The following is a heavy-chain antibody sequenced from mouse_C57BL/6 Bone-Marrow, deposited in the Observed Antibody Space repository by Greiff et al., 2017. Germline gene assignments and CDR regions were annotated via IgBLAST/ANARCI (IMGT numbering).Heavy chain of an antibody. CDR1: GYTFTDYN. J-gene: IGHJ2*01. V-gene: IGHV1-22*01. CDR3: ARGGDDGYSYYFDY. Sequence: EVQLQQSGPELVKPGASVTMSCKASGYTFTDYNMHWVKQRHGKSLEWIGYINPNNGGTSYNQKFKGKATLTVNKSASTAYMELRSLTSEDSAVYYGARGGDDGYSYYFDYWGQGTTLTGTS. D-gene: IGHD2-3*01. CDR2: INPNNGGT.